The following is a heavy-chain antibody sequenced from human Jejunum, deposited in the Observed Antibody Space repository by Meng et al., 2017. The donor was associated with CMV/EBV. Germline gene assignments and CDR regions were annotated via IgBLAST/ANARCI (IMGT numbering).Heavy chain of an antibody. CDR2: VIPVLDID. D-gene: IGHD2-15*01. CDR1: GGTFRSYI. CDR3: ASCSGGSCYYTY. V-gene: IGHV1-69*02. J-gene: IGHJ4*02. Sequence: CHFSGGTFRSYIFRWVRQAPGLGLEWVGRVIPVLDIDNYAQKFQGRVTITADTSTSTAYMELSSLTSEDSALYYCASCSGGSCYYTYWGQGTLVTVSS.